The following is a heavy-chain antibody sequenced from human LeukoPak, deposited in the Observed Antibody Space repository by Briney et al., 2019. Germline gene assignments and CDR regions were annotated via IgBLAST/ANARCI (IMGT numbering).Heavy chain of an antibody. Sequence: GGSLRLSCAASGFTFSNYAMSWVRQAPGGGLEWVSAISGSGDYTNYADSVKGRFTISRDNSKNTLYLQMNSLRAEDTAVYYCAKVRGVGRATFPYCFDYWGQGTLVTVSS. CDR2: ISGSGDYT. V-gene: IGHV3-23*01. CDR3: AKVRGVGRATFPYCFDY. D-gene: IGHD2/OR15-2a*01. J-gene: IGHJ4*02. CDR1: GFTFSNYA.